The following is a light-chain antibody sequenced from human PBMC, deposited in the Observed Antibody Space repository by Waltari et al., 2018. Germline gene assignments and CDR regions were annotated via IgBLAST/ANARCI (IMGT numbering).Light chain of an antibody. CDR1: SSDVGGYKF. Sequence: QSALTQPASMSGSPGQSITISCTGTSSDVGGYKFVSWYQQHPGKAPKFLIFDVDRRPSGISNRFSGSKSGNTASLTISGLQPEDEADYYCVSYTTTGTRVFGGGTKLTVL. J-gene: IGLJ3*02. CDR2: DVD. V-gene: IGLV2-14*03. CDR3: VSYTTTGTRV.